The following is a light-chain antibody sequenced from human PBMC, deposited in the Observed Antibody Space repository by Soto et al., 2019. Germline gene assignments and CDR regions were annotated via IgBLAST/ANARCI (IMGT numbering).Light chain of an antibody. CDR2: ENT. J-gene: IGLJ2*01. CDR3: QSYDSRLSVV. Sequence: QSVLTQPPSVSGAPGQRVTISCTGSSSNIGAGYDVHWYQQFPGTTPKFLIFENTQRPSGVPDRFSGSRSGTSASLAITGLQAGDEADYYCQSYDSRLSVVFGGGTKLTVL. CDR1: SSNIGAGYD. V-gene: IGLV1-40*01.